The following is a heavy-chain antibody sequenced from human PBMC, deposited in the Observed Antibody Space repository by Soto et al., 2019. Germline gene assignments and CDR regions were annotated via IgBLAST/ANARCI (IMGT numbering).Heavy chain of an antibody. CDR2: IYYSGST. D-gene: IGHD5-18*01. J-gene: IGHJ3*02. CDR1: GGSISSGDYY. V-gene: IGHV4-30-4*01. Sequence: SETLSLTCPVAGGSISSGDYYWSWIRQPPGKGLDWIGYIYYSGSTYYNPSLKSRVTISVDTSKNQFSLKLSSVTAADKDVYYCASTAMEAFDIWGQGTMVPV. CDR3: ASTAMEAFDI.